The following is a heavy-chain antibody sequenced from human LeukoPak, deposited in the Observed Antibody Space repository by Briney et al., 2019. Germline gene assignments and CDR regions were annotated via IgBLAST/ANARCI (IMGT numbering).Heavy chain of an antibody. CDR3: ARDHDSGDSDAFDI. CDR1: GGSIRNYC. V-gene: IGHV4-59*01. D-gene: IGHD4-17*01. J-gene: IGHJ3*02. CDR2: ICSSGST. Sequence: SETLSLTCTVSGGSIRNYCWSWIRQPPGEGLEWIGYICSSGSTMYNPSLKSRVTISIDRSKNQFSLNLNSVTAADTAVYYCARDHDSGDSDAFDIWGQGTMVTVSS.